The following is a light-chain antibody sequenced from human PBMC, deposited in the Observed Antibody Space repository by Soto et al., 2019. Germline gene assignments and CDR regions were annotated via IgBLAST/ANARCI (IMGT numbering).Light chain of an antibody. J-gene: IGKJ4*01. Sequence: IQLTQSPSVLSASVGDRFTITCRASQGISTYLAWYQQKLGKAPKLLLYDASTLQSGVPSRFSGSRSGTEFTLTISSLQHEDFANYYCQQLNGYLELTFGGGTKVDIK. CDR3: QQLNGYLELT. V-gene: IGKV1-9*01. CDR2: DAS. CDR1: QGISTY.